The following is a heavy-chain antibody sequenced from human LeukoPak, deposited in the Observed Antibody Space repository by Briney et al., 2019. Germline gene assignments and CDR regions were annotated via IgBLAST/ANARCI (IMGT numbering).Heavy chain of an antibody. CDR1: GGSISSYY. Sequence: SETLSLTCTVSGGSISSYYWSWIRQPAGKGLEWIGRIYTSGSTNYNPSLKSRVTISVDTSKNQFSLKLSSVTAADTAVYYCARGSTYYYDSSGYYLDYWGQGTLVTVSS. D-gene: IGHD3-22*01. V-gene: IGHV4-4*07. CDR3: ARGSTYYYDSSGYYLDY. J-gene: IGHJ4*02. CDR2: IYTSGST.